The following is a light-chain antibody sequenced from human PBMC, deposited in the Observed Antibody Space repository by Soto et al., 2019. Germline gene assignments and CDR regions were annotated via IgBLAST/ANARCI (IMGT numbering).Light chain of an antibody. J-gene: IGKJ1*01. CDR1: QAISNY. Sequence: DIQMTQSPSSLSASVGDRVTITCRPSQAISNYLAWYQQKPGKVPKLLIYSASTLQSGVPSRFSGSGSGTDFSLTISSLQPEDVATYYCQKYDSAPWTFGQGTKVDIK. CDR3: QKYDSAPWT. CDR2: SAS. V-gene: IGKV1-27*01.